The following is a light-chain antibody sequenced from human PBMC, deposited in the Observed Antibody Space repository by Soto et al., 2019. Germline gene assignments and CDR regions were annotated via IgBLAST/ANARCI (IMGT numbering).Light chain of an antibody. CDR1: NIGSKS. V-gene: IGLV3-21*02. CDR3: QVWASSSDHYV. Sequence: SSELTQPPSVSVAPGQTARITCGGNNIGSKSVHWYQQKPGQAPVLVVYDDSGRPSGIPERFSGSNSGNTATLTISRVEAGDEADYYCQVWASSSDHYVFGTGTKLTVL. CDR2: DDS. J-gene: IGLJ1*01.